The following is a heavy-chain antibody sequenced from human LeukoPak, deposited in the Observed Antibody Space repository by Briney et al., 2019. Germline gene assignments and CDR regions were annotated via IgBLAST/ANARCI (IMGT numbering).Heavy chain of an antibody. J-gene: IGHJ5*02. CDR2: IKEDGSEK. CDR3: ARGGLRYFAL. D-gene: IGHD3-16*01. V-gene: IGHV3-7*04. Sequence: GGSLRLSCAASGFTFSNYWMSWVRQAPGKGLEWVANIKEDGSEKYYVDSVKGRFTISRDNGKNSLYLQMNSLRVEDTAVYYCARGGLRYFALWGQGALVTDSS. CDR1: GFTFSNYW.